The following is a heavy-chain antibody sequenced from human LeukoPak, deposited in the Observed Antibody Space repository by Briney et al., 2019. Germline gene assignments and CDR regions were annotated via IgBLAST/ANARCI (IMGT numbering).Heavy chain of an antibody. D-gene: IGHD6-6*01. Sequence: ATSVKVSCKVSGYTLTELSMHWVRQAPGKGLEWMAGFDPEDGETIYAQKFQGRVTMTEDTSTDTAYMELSSLRSEDTAVYYCATSEYSSSSSRYFDLWGRGTLVTVSS. CDR2: FDPEDGET. V-gene: IGHV1-24*01. CDR3: ATSEYSSSSSRYFDL. CDR1: GYTLTELS. J-gene: IGHJ2*01.